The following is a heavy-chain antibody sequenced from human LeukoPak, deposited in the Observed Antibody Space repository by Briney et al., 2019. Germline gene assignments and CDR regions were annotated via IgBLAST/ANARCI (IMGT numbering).Heavy chain of an antibody. J-gene: IGHJ4*02. CDR1: GXTFTSYG. CDR2: ISAYNGNT. Sequence: KPGASVKVSCKASGXTFTSYGISWVRQAPGQGLEWMGWISAYNGNTNYAQKLQGRVTMTTDTSTSTAYMELRSLRSDDTAVYYCARDLGRSDYADSVPAIFDYWGQGTLVTVSS. CDR3: ARDLGRSDYADSVPAIFDY. V-gene: IGHV1-18*01. D-gene: IGHD4-17*01.